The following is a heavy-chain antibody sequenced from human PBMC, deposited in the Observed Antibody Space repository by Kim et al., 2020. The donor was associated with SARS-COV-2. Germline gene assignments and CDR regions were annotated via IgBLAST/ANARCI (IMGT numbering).Heavy chain of an antibody. J-gene: IGHJ3*01. Sequence: GSLRLSCAASGFTFRNNYMSWIRQAPGNGLEWVSCISSSSADTDYADSVNGRFTISRDNAKNSLYLQMNSLRPEDTAVYYCAREGYECVVNAAFDVWGQGTMVTVFS. CDR2: ISSSSADT. CDR1: GFTFRNNY. V-gene: IGHV3-11*05. CDR3: AREGYECVVNAAFDV. D-gene: IGHD3-16*01.